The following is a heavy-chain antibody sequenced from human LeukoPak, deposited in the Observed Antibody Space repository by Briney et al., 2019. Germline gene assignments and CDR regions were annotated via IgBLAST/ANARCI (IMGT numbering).Heavy chain of an antibody. Sequence: NPGGSLRLSFAASGFTFSSYAMNWVRQAPGKGLEWVSSISSGSSYIYYADSVRGRFTISRDNTKNSLYLQMNSLRAEDTAVYYCAKLAGGGGYCSSTSCFQSDYWGQGTLVTVSS. CDR3: AKLAGGGGYCSSTSCFQSDY. V-gene: IGHV3-21*01. CDR2: ISSGSSYI. J-gene: IGHJ4*02. CDR1: GFTFSSYA. D-gene: IGHD2-2*01.